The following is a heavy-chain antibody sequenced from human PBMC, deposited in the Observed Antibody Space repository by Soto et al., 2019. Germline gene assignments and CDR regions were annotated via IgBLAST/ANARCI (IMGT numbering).Heavy chain of an antibody. J-gene: IGHJ4*02. CDR3: AKRRGAGGHFDY. CDR2: VSIGGST. CDR1: GFTFSSYA. V-gene: IGHV3-23*01. D-gene: IGHD2-15*01. Sequence: GGPLRLSGAASGFTFSSYAMGWVRQGPGKGLEWVAVVSIGGSTHYADSVRGLFTISRDNSKNTLSLQMNSLTAEDTAVYFCAKRRGAGGHFDYWGQGALFTVSS.